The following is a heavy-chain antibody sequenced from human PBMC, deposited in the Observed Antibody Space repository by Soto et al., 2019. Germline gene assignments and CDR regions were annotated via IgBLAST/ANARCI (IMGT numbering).Heavy chain of an antibody. CDR3: ARPFLEWSAPSYGMDV. Sequence: GGSLRLSCAASGFTFSSYGMHWVRQAPGKGLEWVAVIWYDGSNKYYADSVKGRFTISRDNSKNTLYLQMNSLRAEDTAVYYCARPFLEWSAPSYGMDVWGQGTTVTVSS. D-gene: IGHD3-3*01. V-gene: IGHV3-33*01. CDR1: GFTFSSYG. CDR2: IWYDGSNK. J-gene: IGHJ6*02.